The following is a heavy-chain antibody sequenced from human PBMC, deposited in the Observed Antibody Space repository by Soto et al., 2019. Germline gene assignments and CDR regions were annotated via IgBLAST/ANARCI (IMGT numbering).Heavy chain of an antibody. J-gene: IGHJ6*02. CDR1: GGTFSSYT. V-gene: IGHV1-69*02. Sequence: SVKVSCKASGGTFSSYTISWVRQAPGQGLEWMGRIIPILGIANYAQKFQGRVTITADKSTSTAYMELSSLRSEDTAVYYCARGTRSIAAAGPTYYYYYGMDVWGQ. CDR3: ARGTRSIAAAGPTYYYYYGMDV. D-gene: IGHD6-13*01. CDR2: IIPILGIA.